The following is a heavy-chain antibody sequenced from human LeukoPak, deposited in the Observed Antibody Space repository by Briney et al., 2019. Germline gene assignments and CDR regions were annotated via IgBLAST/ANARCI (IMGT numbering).Heavy chain of an antibody. CDR2: IRYDGSNK. J-gene: IGHJ4*02. CDR3: ARVALSEAHFDY. CDR1: GFTFSSYG. Sequence: GGSLRLSCAASGFTFSSYGMHWVRQAPGKGLEWVAFIRYDGSNKYYADSVKGRFTISRDNSKNTLYLQMNSLRAEDTAVYYCARVALSEAHFDYWGQGTLVTVSS. D-gene: IGHD3-3*01. V-gene: IGHV3-30*02.